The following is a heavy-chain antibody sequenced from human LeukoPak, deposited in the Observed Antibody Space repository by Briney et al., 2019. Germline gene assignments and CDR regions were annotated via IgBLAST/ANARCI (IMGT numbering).Heavy chain of an antibody. V-gene: IGHV1-2*06. D-gene: IGHD5-24*01. J-gene: IGHJ5*02. CDR2: INPNSGGT. CDR1: GYTFTGYY. CDR3: ARARDGYNYWFDP. Sequence: ASVKVSCKASGYTFTGYYMHWVRQAPGQGLEWMGRINPNSGGTNYAQKFQGRVTMTRDTSISTAYMELSRLRSDDTAVYYCARARDGYNYWFDPWGQGTLVTASS.